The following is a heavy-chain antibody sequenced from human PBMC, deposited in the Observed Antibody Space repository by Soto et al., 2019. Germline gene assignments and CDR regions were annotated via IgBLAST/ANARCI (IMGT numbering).Heavy chain of an antibody. CDR2: IHPSDSDT. V-gene: IGHV5-51*01. CDR3: TRRGAYLLDSGSYSVGF. J-gene: IGHJ4*02. CDR1: GYTYINHW. Sequence: EVQLVQSGAEVRKPGESLKISCKASGYTYINHWIGWLRQMPGMGLEWVGIIHPSDSDTRYSPSFRGHVTISVDKSINTAYLQWSSLKASDTAMYYCTRRGAYLLDSGSYSVGFWGQGTPVTVSS. D-gene: IGHD3-22*01.